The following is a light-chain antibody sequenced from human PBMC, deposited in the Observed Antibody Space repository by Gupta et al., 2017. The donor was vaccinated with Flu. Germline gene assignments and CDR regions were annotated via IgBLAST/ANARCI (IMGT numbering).Light chain of an antibody. CDR3: QQDDSLPLT. Sequence: DIQLTQSPASLSASVGDRVTITCQASQDISNYLNWYQQKPGKAPKLLIYDVSNLETGVPSRFSGSGSGTDFTFTIHTMQPEDFATYYCQQDDSLPLTFGHGTNVEIK. V-gene: IGKV1-33*01. CDR2: DVS. CDR1: QDISNY. J-gene: IGKJ1*01.